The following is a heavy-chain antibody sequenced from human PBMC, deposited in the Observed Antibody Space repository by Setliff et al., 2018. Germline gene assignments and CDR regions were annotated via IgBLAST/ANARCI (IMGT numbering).Heavy chain of an antibody. Sequence: SETLSLTCTVSGASISGDSFYWAWIRQPPGKGLEWIGSVLYSGTTFYNPSLKSPVTISVGTSNNQFSLKLKSVTAADTAVYFCARTGTYRYFDYWGQGTQVTVSS. CDR2: VLYSGTT. V-gene: IGHV4-39*01. CDR3: ARTGTYRYFDY. J-gene: IGHJ4*02. CDR1: GASISGDSFY. D-gene: IGHD1-1*01.